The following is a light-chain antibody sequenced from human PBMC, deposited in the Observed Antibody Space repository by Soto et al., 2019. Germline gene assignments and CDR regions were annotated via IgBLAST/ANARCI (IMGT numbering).Light chain of an antibody. V-gene: IGLV2-14*03. J-gene: IGLJ1*01. CDR1: STDIGGDND. CDR2: GDS. CDR3: SSYTSTRTYV. Sequence: QSVLTQPPSVSGAPGQSVTISCTGSSTDIGGDNDVSLYRQLPGKGAKRLLYGDSDRPSGVSDRFSGSKSGDTAPLTVSVLQDDDEDDYYCSSYTSTRTYVFGTGTKVTVL.